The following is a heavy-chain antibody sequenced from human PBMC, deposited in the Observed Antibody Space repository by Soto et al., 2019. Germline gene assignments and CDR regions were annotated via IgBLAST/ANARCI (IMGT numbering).Heavy chain of an antibody. Sequence: SETLSLTCAVHGGSFSGYYWGWIRQPPGKGLGWIGEINHSGGTNYNPSLKSRVTISMDTSQNQFSLKLSSVTAADTALYYCARFLQYCSGTSCPYMDVWGKGTTVTVSS. CDR3: ARFLQYCSGTSCPYMDV. CDR2: INHSGGT. V-gene: IGHV4-34*01. CDR1: GGSFSGYY. D-gene: IGHD2-2*01. J-gene: IGHJ6*03.